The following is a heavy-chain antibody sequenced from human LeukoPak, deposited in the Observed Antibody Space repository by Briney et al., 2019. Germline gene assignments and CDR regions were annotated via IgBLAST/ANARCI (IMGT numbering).Heavy chain of an antibody. CDR2: IFHNGNA. Sequence: SETLSLTCSVSGGSISTSNYYWVWIRQSPEKGLEWIGSIFHNGNAFYSPSLQSRVTMSLDTSKNQFSLKLSSVTAADTAVYYCARERNYYDSSGYSHLVFDYWGQGTLVTVSS. J-gene: IGHJ4*02. D-gene: IGHD3-22*01. CDR1: GGSISTSNYY. CDR3: ARERNYYDSSGYSHLVFDY. V-gene: IGHV4-39*02.